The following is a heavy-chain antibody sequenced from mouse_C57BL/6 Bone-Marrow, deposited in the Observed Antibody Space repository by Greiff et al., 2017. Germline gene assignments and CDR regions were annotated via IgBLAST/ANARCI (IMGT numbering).Heavy chain of an antibody. J-gene: IGHJ2*01. D-gene: IGHD2-13*01. CDR3: ARRGDPYYFDY. CDR2: ISNGCGST. V-gene: IGHV5-12*01. Sequence: EVKVEESGGGLVQPGGSLKLSCAASGFTFSDYYMYWVRQTPEKRLEWVAYISNGCGSTYYPDTVKGRFTISRDNAKNTLYLQMSRLKSEDTAMYYCARRGDPYYFDYWGQGTTLTVSS. CDR1: GFTFSDYY.